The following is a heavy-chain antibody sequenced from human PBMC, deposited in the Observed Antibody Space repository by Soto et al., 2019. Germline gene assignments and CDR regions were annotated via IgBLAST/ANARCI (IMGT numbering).Heavy chain of an antibody. CDR1: GLTFRNDW. D-gene: IGHD2-2*01. Sequence: GGSLRLSCAGSGLTFRNDWLSWVRQAPGKGLEWVANINQDGSERYYVDSVRGRFTISRDNVENSLYLQMSSLRPEDTAIYYCVKDHGPYHLNFEYWGRGTLVTVS. V-gene: IGHV3-7*01. CDR3: VKDHGPYHLNFEY. J-gene: IGHJ4*02. CDR2: INQDGSER.